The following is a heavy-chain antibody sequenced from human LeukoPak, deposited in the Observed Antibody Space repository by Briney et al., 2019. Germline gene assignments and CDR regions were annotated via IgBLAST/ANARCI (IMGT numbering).Heavy chain of an antibody. CDR1: GYTFTSYG. CDR3: ASGIRFLEWLEAFDI. V-gene: IGHV1-18*01. D-gene: IGHD3-3*01. Sequence: ASVKVSCKASGYTFTSYGISWVRQAPGQGLEWMGWISAYNGNTNYAQKLQGRVTITTDESTSTAYMELSSLGSEDTAVYYCASGIRFLEWLEAFDIWGQGTMVTVSS. J-gene: IGHJ3*02. CDR2: ISAYNGNT.